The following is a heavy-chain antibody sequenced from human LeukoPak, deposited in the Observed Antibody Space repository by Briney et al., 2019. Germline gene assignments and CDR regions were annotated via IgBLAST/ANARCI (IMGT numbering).Heavy chain of an antibody. D-gene: IGHD2-2*01. CDR1: GGSISSSNW. Sequence: SETLSLTCAVSGGSISSSNWWSWVRQPPGKGLEWIGEIYHSGSTNYNPSLKSRVTISVDKSKNQFSLKLSSVTAADTAVYYCARELGYCSSTSCSYSGYFQHWGQGTLVTVSS. J-gene: IGHJ1*01. CDR2: IYHSGST. V-gene: IGHV4-4*02. CDR3: ARELGYCSSTSCSYSGYFQH.